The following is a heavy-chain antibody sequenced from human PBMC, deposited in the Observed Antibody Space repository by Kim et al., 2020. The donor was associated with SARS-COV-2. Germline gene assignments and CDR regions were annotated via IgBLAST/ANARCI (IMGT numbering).Heavy chain of an antibody. D-gene: IGHD3-22*01. Sequence: SVKVSCKASGFTFTSSAVQWVRQARGQRLEWIEWIVVGSGNTNYAQKFQERVTITRDMSTSTAYMELSSLRSEDTAVYYCAADMHYYDSSGYQQGDYWGQGTLVTVSS. V-gene: IGHV1-58*01. J-gene: IGHJ4*02. CDR2: IVVGSGNT. CDR3: AADMHYYDSSGYQQGDY. CDR1: GFTFTSSA.